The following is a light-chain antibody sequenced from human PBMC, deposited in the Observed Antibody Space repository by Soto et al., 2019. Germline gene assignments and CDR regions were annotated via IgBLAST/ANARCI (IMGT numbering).Light chain of an antibody. CDR3: QQANRFPIT. V-gene: IGKV1-12*01. CDR1: QDISSW. Sequence: DIQMTQSPSFVSASVGDRVTVTCRASQDISSWLAWYQQKPGKAPKLLIYTTSTLGSGVPSRFSGSRSGTDFTLTISGLQPEDFATYHCQQANRFPITFGQGTRLEIK. CDR2: TTS. J-gene: IGKJ5*01.